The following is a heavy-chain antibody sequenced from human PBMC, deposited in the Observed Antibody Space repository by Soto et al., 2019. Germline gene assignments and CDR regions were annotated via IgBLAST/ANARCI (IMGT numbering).Heavy chain of an antibody. V-gene: IGHV1-18*01. CDR3: ARETGMYNWNYNYYYHMDV. D-gene: IGHD1-20*01. J-gene: IGHJ6*03. CDR2: ISAYNGNT. Sequence: QVQLVQSGAEVKKPGASVKVSCKASGYTFTSYGISWVRQAPGQGLEWMGWISAYNGNTNYAQKLQGRVTMTTDTSTSTADMELRSLRSDDTAVYYCARETGMYNWNYNYYYHMDVWGKGTTVTVSS. CDR1: GYTFTSYG.